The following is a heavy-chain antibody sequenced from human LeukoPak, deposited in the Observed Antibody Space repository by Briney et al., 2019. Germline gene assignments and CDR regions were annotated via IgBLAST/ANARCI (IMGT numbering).Heavy chain of an antibody. CDR2: IQLDGSER. D-gene: IGHD1-26*01. CDR1: GFTFGDYA. Sequence: GGSLRLSCTASGFTFGDYAMSWVRQAPGKGLEWVANIQLDGSERYYVDSVKGRFTISRDNAKNSLYLQMNSLRAEDTAVYYCARDKVVGATYFDYWGQGTLVTVSS. CDR3: ARDKVVGATYFDY. V-gene: IGHV3-7*01. J-gene: IGHJ4*02.